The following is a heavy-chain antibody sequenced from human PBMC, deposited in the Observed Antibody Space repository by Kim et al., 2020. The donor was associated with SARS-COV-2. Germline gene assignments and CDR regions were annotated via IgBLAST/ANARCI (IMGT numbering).Heavy chain of an antibody. CDR1: GYTFTSYA. CDR3: ARCITMVRGAGGFDP. Sequence: ASVKVSCKASGYTFTSYAMHWVRQAPGQRLEWMGWINAGNGNTKYSQKFQGRVTITRDTSASTAYMELSSLRSEDTAVYYCARCITMVRGAGGFDPWGQGTLVTVSS. CDR2: INAGNGNT. D-gene: IGHD3-10*01. V-gene: IGHV1-3*01. J-gene: IGHJ5*02.